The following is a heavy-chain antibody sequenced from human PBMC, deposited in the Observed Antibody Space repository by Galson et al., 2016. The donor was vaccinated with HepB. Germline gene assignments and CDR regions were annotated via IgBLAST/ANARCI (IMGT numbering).Heavy chain of an antibody. J-gene: IGHJ3*02. D-gene: IGHD6-13*01. Sequence: SETLSLTCAVSGDSISYYYWSWIRQPPGKGLEWIGYISYTGSTNYNSSLKSRLTISLDTSLNQFSLKLSSVTTTDTGTYFCARAPLSNTLTFDIGGQGTVVTVSS. CDR2: ISYTGST. CDR1: GDSISYYY. CDR3: ARAPLSNTLTFDI. V-gene: IGHV4-59*01.